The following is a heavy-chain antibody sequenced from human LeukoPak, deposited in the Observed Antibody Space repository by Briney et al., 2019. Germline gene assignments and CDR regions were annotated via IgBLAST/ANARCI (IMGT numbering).Heavy chain of an antibody. V-gene: IGHV1-18*01. CDR2: ISAYNGNT. CDR1: GYTFTSYG. D-gene: IGHD3-22*01. CDR3: ARESSYYYDSSGYVH. Sequence: ASVKVSCKASGYTFTSYGISWVRQAPGQGLEWMGWISAYNGNTNYAQKLQGRVTMTTDTSTSTAYMELRSLRSDDTAVYYCARESSYYYDSSGYVHWGQGTLVTVSS. J-gene: IGHJ4*02.